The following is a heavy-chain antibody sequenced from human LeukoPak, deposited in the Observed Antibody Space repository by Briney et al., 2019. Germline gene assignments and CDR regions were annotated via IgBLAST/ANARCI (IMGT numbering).Heavy chain of an antibody. J-gene: IGHJ4*02. D-gene: IGHD3-22*01. Sequence: SETLSLTCTVSGYSISSGYYWGWIRQPPGKGLEWIGSIYHSGSTYYNPSLKSRVTISVDTSKNQFSLKLSSVTAADTAVYYCARDLADQYYYDSSGLGDWGQGTLVTVSS. CDR1: GYSISSGYY. CDR2: IYHSGST. V-gene: IGHV4-38-2*02. CDR3: ARDLADQYYYDSSGLGD.